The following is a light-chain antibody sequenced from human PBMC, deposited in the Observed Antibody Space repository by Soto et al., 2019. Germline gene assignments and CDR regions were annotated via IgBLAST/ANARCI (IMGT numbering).Light chain of an antibody. Sequence: QSVLTQPASVSGSPGQSITISCTGTSSDVGGYNYVSWYQQHPGKAPKLIIYEVSNRPSGVSNRFSGSKSGNTASLTISGLHDDDEADYYCNSYTSKSTGVFGTGTKLTVL. CDR2: EVS. V-gene: IGLV2-14*01. J-gene: IGLJ1*01. CDR1: SSDVGGYNY. CDR3: NSYTSKSTGV.